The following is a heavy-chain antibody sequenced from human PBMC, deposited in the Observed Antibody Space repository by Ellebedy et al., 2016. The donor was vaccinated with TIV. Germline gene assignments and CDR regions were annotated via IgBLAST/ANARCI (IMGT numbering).Heavy chain of an antibody. V-gene: IGHV4-4*02. CDR3: AKENYGMDV. Sequence: MPSETLSLTCAVPGASISSSNWWSWVRQPPGPGLEWIGEILHSGSTNYNPSLKSRVSMSVDKSTNQFSLNMKYVSAADTAVYYCAKENYGMDVWGQGTTVIVSS. J-gene: IGHJ6*02. CDR1: GASISSSNW. CDR2: ILHSGST.